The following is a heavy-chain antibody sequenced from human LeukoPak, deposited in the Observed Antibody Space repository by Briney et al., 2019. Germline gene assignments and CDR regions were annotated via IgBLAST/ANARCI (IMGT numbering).Heavy chain of an antibody. D-gene: IGHD6-19*01. V-gene: IGHV3-21*01. CDR1: GFTFSNYA. Sequence: SGGSLRLSCAASGFTFSNYAMNWVRQAPGKGLEWVSSISSSSSYIYYADSVKGRFTISRDNAKNSLYLQMNSLRAEDTAVYYCASGAVAGTLYWGQGTLVTVSS. CDR3: ASGAVAGTLY. J-gene: IGHJ4*02. CDR2: ISSSSSYI.